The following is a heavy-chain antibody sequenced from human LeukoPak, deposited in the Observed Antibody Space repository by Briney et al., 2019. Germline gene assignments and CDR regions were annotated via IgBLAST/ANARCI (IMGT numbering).Heavy chain of an antibody. CDR2: IYYSGST. D-gene: IGHD6-13*01. Sequence: SETLSLTCTVSGGSISSYYWSWIRQPPGKGLEWIGYIYYSGSTNYNPSLKSRVTISVDTSKNQFSLKLSSVTAADTAVYYCARGGSSWHFDYWGQGTLVTVSS. J-gene: IGHJ4*02. CDR3: ARGGSSWHFDY. V-gene: IGHV4-59*01. CDR1: GGSISSYY.